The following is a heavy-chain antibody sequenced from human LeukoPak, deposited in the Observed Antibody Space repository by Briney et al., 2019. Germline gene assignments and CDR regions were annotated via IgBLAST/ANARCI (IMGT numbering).Heavy chain of an antibody. Sequence: ASVKVSCKASGYTFTGYYMHWVRQAPGQGPEWMGRINPNSGGTNYAQKFQGRVTMTRDTSISTAYMELSRLRSDDTAVYYCARDPLPTHADDRIGGYWGQGTLVTVSS. CDR2: INPNSGGT. CDR3: ARDPLPTHADDRIGGY. CDR1: GYTFTGYY. J-gene: IGHJ4*02. D-gene: IGHD3-16*01. V-gene: IGHV1-2*06.